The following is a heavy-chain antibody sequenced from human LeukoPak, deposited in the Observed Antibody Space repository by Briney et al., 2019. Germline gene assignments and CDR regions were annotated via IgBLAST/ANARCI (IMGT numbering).Heavy chain of an antibody. CDR2: INPSDGST. Sequence: ASVKVSCKASGYTFTSYYMHWVRQAPGQGREWMGVINPSDGSTTYAQKFQGRVTVTRDTSTNTVYMELSSLRSEDTAVYYCARAWRYTDWFDPWGQGTLVTVSS. J-gene: IGHJ5*02. V-gene: IGHV1-46*01. D-gene: IGHD1-14*01. CDR1: GYTFTSYY. CDR3: ARAWRYTDWFDP.